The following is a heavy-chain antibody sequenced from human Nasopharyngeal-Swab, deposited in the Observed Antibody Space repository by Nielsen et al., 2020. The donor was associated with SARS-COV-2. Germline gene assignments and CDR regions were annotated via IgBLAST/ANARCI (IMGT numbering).Heavy chain of an antibody. V-gene: IGHV3-11*01. CDR3: ARDAPLWFGELLLGCYYFDY. CDR1: GFTFSDYY. CDR2: ITSRGGTV. J-gene: IGHJ4*02. D-gene: IGHD3-10*01. Sequence: SLKISCVGSGFTFSDYYMSWIRQAPGKGLEWVSDITSRGGTVKYADSVKGRFTISRDNAKNPLYLQMNSLRAEDTAVYYCARDAPLWFGELLLGCYYFDYWGQGTLVTVSS.